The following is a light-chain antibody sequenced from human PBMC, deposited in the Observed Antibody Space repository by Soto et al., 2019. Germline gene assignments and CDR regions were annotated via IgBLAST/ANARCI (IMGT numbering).Light chain of an antibody. V-gene: IGKV3-15*01. J-gene: IGKJ1*01. CDR1: QTVSSGY. Sequence: EIVLTPSPGTLSFSPGERATLSCRASQTVSSGYLARYQQKPGQAPRLLIYGASTRATGIPARFSGSGSGTEFTLTISSLQSEDFAVYYCQQYNNWPWTFGQGTKVDIK. CDR3: QQYNNWPWT. CDR2: GAS.